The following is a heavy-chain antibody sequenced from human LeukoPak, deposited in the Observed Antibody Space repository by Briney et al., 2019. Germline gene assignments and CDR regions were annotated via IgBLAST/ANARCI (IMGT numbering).Heavy chain of an antibody. J-gene: IGHJ4*02. CDR3: ATGGGYRFAY. D-gene: IGHD6-25*01. CDR2: INTNTKKS. V-gene: IGHV7-4-1*02. Sequence: ASVEVSCKASGGTFSNYGISWVRQAPGQGLEWMGWINTNTKKSTYAPGFTGRYVFSLDSSVNTAYLQISSLKAEDTALYYCATGGGYRFAYWGQGTLVTVSS. CDR1: GGTFSNYG.